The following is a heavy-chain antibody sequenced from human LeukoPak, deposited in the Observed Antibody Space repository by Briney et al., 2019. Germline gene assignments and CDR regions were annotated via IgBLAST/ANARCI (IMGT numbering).Heavy chain of an antibody. Sequence: SETLPLTCTVSGASMSTHYWSWLRQPPGKGLEWIGYLLDSWRTKDNPSLQSRVTLSADTSKNQFSLRLTSVTAADTAVYYCATIRRGSIYGYFDFWGQGILVTVSS. V-gene: IGHV4-59*11. CDR3: ATIRRGSIYGYFDF. D-gene: IGHD5-18*01. J-gene: IGHJ4*02. CDR1: GASMSTHY. CDR2: LLDSWRT.